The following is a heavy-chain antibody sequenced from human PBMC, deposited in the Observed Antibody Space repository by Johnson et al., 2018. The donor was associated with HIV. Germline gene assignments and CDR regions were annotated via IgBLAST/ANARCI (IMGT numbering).Heavy chain of an antibody. D-gene: IGHD3-10*01. CDR2: INWNGGNT. V-gene: IGHV3-20*04. CDR3: ARDRPITMDPRGAFDI. CDR1: GFTFSSYA. J-gene: IGHJ3*02. Sequence: MQLVESGGGVVRPGGSLRLSCAASGFTFSSYAMSWVRQAPGKGLEWVSGINWNGGNTGYADSVKGRFTISRDNAKNSLYLQMNTLRAEDTAVYYCARDRPITMDPRGAFDIWGQGTMVTVSS.